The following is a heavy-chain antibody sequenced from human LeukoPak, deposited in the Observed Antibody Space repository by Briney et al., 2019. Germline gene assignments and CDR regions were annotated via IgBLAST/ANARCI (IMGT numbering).Heavy chain of an antibody. CDR1: GYTFTSYG. CDR2: ISAYNGNT. V-gene: IGHV1-18*01. D-gene: IGHD3-22*01. J-gene: IGHJ4*02. Sequence: ASVKVSCKASGYTFTSYGISWVRQAPGQGLEWMGWISAYNGNTNYAQKLQGRVTMTTATSTSTAYMELRSLRSDDTAVYYCARLGHTMNCYDSSGYYPLDYWGQGTLVTVSS. CDR3: ARLGHTMNCYDSSGYYPLDY.